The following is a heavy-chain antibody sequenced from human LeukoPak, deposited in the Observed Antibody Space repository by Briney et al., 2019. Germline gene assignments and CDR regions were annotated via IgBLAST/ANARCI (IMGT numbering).Heavy chain of an antibody. Sequence: SETLSLTCAVYGGSFSGYYWSWIRQPPGKGLEWIGEINHSGSTNYNPSLKSRVTISVGTSKNQFSLKLSSVTAADTAVYYCARRGKVGANYWGQGTLVTVSS. CDR2: INHSGST. CDR3: ARRGKVGANY. V-gene: IGHV4-34*01. J-gene: IGHJ4*02. CDR1: GGSFSGYY. D-gene: IGHD1-26*01.